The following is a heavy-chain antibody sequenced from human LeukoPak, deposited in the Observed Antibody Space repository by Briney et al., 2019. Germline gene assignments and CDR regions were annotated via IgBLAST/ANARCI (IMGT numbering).Heavy chain of an antibody. CDR2: ISYDGSNK. V-gene: IGHV3-30-3*01. CDR1: GFTFSSYA. CDR3: ARERSYCSGGSSYENDY. D-gene: IGHD2-15*01. Sequence: GGSLRLSCAASGFTFSSYAMHWVRQAPGKGLEWVAVISYDGSNKYYADSVKGRFTISRDNSKNTLYLQMNSLRAEDTAVYYCARERSYCSGGSSYENDYWGQGTLVTVSS. J-gene: IGHJ4*02.